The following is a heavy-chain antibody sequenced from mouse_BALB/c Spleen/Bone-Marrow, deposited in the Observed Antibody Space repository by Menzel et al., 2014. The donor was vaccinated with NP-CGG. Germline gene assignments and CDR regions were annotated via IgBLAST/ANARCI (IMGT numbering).Heavy chain of an antibody. J-gene: IGHJ3*01. Sequence: EVQGVESGGGMVQPKGSLKLSCAASGFTFKTYAMSWVRQTPGKGLEWVARIRSKSNNYATYYVDSVKDRFTISRDDSQSMLFLQMNNLKTEDTAMYYCVLGRDRFAYWGQGTLVTVSA. D-gene: IGHD4-1*01. CDR1: GFTFKTYA. V-gene: IGHV10-1*02. CDR2: IRSKSNNYAT. CDR3: VLGRDRFAY.